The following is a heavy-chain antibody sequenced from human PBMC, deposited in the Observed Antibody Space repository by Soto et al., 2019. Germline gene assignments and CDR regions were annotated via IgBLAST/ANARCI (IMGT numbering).Heavy chain of an antibody. J-gene: IGHJ4*02. D-gene: IGHD1-1*01. CDR3: ARDLPGTGYDY. Sequence: SETLSLTCTVSGGSISSYYWSWIRQPPGKGLEWIGYIYYSGSTNYNPSLKSRVTISVDTSKNQFSLKLSSVTAADTAVYYCARDLPGTGYDYWGQGTLVTVSS. CDR1: GGSISSYY. CDR2: IYYSGST. V-gene: IGHV4-59*01.